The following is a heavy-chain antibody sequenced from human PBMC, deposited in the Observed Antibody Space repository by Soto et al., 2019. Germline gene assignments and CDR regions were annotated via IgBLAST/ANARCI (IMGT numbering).Heavy chain of an antibody. V-gene: IGHV1-46*01. J-gene: IGHJ1*01. CDR3: AREENCSGGACYSEYFHR. CDR1: GYLFTAYS. CDR2: VNPSGGST. D-gene: IGHD2-15*01. Sequence: ASVKVSCKASGYLFTAYSMHWVRLAPGQGLEWMGVVNPSGGSTKYAQNFQGRVTMTRDTSTTTIYMELSSLRSDDTAIYYCAREENCSGGACYSEYFHRWGQGTLVTVSS.